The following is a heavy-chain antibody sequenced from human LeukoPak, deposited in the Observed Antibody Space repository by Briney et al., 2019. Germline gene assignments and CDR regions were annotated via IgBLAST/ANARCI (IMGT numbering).Heavy chain of an antibody. D-gene: IGHD1-7*01. Sequence: GSLRLSCAASGITFTSYSMSWVRQAPGKGLEWVSGTSDRGDYTYYADSVKGRFTISRDSSKNTLFLQMNSLRAEDTALYFCARKAQYNGHYPLDYWGQGTLVTVSS. CDR2: TSDRGDYT. CDR1: GITFTSYS. V-gene: IGHV3-23*01. CDR3: ARKAQYNGHYPLDY. J-gene: IGHJ4*02.